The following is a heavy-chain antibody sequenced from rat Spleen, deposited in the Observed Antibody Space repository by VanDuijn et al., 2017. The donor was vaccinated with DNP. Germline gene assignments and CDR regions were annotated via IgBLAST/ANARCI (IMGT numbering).Heavy chain of an antibody. D-gene: IGHD5-1*01. CDR1: GFTFSDYA. CDR2: ISYDGSRT. V-gene: IGHV5-17*01. J-gene: IGHJ3*01. CDR3: ASLDWELGWFAY. Sequence: EVQLVESGGGLVQPGRSLKLSCAASGFTFSDYAMAWVRQAPKKGLEWVATISYDGSRTYYRDSVKGRFTISRDNAKSTLYLQMDSLRSEDTATYYCASLDWELGWFAYWGQGTLVTVSS.